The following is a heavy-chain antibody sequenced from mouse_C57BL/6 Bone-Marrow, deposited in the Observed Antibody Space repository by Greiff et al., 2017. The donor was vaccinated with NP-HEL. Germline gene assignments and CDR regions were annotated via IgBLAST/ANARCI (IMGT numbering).Heavy chain of an antibody. J-gene: IGHJ3*01. CDR2: IDPSDSYP. CDR1: GYTFTSYW. CDR3: ARERDDGYYEFAY. D-gene: IGHD2-3*01. V-gene: IGHV1-69*01. Sequence: QVQLQQPGAELVMPGASVKLSCKASGYTFTSYWMHWVKQRPGQGLEWIGEIDPSDSYPTYNQKFKGKSTLTVDKSSSTAYMQLSSLTSEDSAVYYGARERDDGYYEFAYWGQGTLVTVSA.